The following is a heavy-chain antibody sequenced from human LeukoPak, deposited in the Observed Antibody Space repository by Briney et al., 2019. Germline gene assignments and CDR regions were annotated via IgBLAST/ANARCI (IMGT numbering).Heavy chain of an antibody. Sequence: GGSLRLSCAASGFTFSNSGMHWVRQAPGKGLEWVAVIAYDESSKFYADSVKGRFTISRDDSQNTLYLQMNSLRADDTAVYYCAKGGSGWSNWFDPWGQGTLVTVSS. CDR2: IAYDESSK. J-gene: IGHJ5*02. CDR1: GFTFSNSG. CDR3: AKGGSGWSNWFDP. D-gene: IGHD6-19*01. V-gene: IGHV3-30*18.